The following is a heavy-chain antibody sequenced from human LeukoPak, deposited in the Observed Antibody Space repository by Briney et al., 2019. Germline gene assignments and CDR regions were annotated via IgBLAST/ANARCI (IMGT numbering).Heavy chain of an antibody. D-gene: IGHD4-17*01. CDR2: ISAYNGNT. CDR1: GYTFTSYV. V-gene: IGHV1-18*01. Sequence: ASVKVSCKASGYTFTSYVISWVRQAPGQGLEWMGWISAYNGNTNYAQKLQGRVTMTTDTSTSTAYMELRSLRSDDTAVYYCARVNDYGDYQYYFDYWGQEPWSPSPQ. J-gene: IGHJ4*01. CDR3: ARVNDYGDYQYYFDY.